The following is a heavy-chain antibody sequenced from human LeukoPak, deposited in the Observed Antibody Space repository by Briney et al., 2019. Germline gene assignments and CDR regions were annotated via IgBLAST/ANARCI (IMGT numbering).Heavy chain of an antibody. Sequence: GESLKISCKGSGYSFTSYWSGWVRQMPGKGLEGMGIIYPGDSDTRYSPSFQGQVTISADKSISTAYPQWSSLKASDTAMYSCARHDSGIVGATTDAFDIWGHGTLVTVSS. CDR1: GYSFTSYW. J-gene: IGHJ3*02. D-gene: IGHD1-26*01. V-gene: IGHV5-51*01. CDR3: ARHDSGIVGATTDAFDI. CDR2: IYPGDSDT.